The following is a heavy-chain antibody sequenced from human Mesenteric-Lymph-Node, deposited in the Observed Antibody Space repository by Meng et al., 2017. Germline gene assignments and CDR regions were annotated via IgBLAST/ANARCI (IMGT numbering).Heavy chain of an antibody. J-gene: IGHJ4*02. CDR3: ARDREPYCSGGSCYEGHYFDY. CDR2: IYYSGST. D-gene: IGHD2-15*01. V-gene: IGHV4-39*07. Sequence: ESLKISCTVSGGSISSSSYYWGWIRQPPGKGLEWIGSIYYSGSTYYNPSLKSRVTISVDTSKNQFSLKLSSVTAADPAVYYCARDREPYCSGGSCYEGHYFDYWGQGTLVTVSS. CDR1: GGSISSSSYY.